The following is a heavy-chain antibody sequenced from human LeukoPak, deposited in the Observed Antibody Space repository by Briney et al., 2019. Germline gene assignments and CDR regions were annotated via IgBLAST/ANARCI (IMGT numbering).Heavy chain of an antibody. D-gene: IGHD3-3*01. Sequence: GRSLRLSCAASGFTFSSYAMHWVRQAPGKGLEWVAVISYDGSNKYYADSVKGRFTISRDNSKNTLYLQMNSLRAEDTAVYYCARSAGFLEWLLPDASFDYWGQGTLVTVSS. V-gene: IGHV3-30-3*01. CDR2: ISYDGSNK. CDR3: ARSAGFLEWLLPDASFDY. J-gene: IGHJ4*02. CDR1: GFTFSSYA.